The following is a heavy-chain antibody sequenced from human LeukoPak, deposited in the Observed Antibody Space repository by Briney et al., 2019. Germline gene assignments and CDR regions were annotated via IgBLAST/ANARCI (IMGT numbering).Heavy chain of an antibody. D-gene: IGHD2-15*01. CDR2: ISYSGST. Sequence: SETLSLTCSVSGGSISSNYWSWIRQPPGKGLEWIGYISYSGSTNYNPSLKSRVTISEDTSKNQFSLKVSSVTPEDTAVYFCAANLGYCSGGSCFSWFDPWGQGTLVTVSS. J-gene: IGHJ5*02. CDR1: GGSISSNY. V-gene: IGHV4-59*12. CDR3: AANLGYCSGGSCFSWFDP.